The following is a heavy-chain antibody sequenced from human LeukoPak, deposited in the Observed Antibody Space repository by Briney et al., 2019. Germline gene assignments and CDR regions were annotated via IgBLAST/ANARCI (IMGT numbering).Heavy chain of an antibody. CDR3: AREFSSKLEWLAYVTGDDAFDV. D-gene: IGHD3-3*01. J-gene: IGHJ3*01. Sequence: ASVKVSCKAFGYSLTGYHLHCVRQAPRQGLEWMGWDHPKTGGTNYARKFQGRVTMTRDTSINTVNMELSRLTSDDTAVYYCAREFSSKLEWLAYVTGDDAFDVWGQGTMITVS. V-gene: IGHV1-2*02. CDR1: GYSLTGYH. CDR2: DHPKTGGT.